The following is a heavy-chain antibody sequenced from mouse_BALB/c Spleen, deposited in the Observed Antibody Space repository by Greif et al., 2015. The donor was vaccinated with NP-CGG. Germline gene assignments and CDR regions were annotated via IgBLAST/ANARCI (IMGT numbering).Heavy chain of an antibody. CDR1: GYTFTSYV. Sequence: VQLQQPGPELVKPGASVKMSCKASGYTFTSYVMHWVKQKPGQGLEWIGYINPYNDGTKYNEKFKGKATLTSDKSSSTAYMELSSLTSEDSAVYYCARQESMNAMDYWGQGTSVTVSS. CDR3: ARQESMNAMDY. J-gene: IGHJ4*01. V-gene: IGHV1-14*01. D-gene: IGHD2-3*01. CDR2: INPYNDGT.